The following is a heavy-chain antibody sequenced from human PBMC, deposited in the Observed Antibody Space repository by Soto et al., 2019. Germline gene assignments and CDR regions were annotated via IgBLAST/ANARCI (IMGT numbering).Heavy chain of an antibody. D-gene: IGHD6-13*01. CDR2: INHSGST. CDR1: GGSFSGYY. Sequence: PSETLSLTCAVYGGSFSGYYWSWIRQPPGKGLEWIGEINHSGSTNYNPSLKSRVTISVDTSKNQFSLKLSSVTAADTAVYYCARSRYSSSWYLLWWFDPWGQGTLVTVSS. V-gene: IGHV4-34*01. CDR3: ARSRYSSSWYLLWWFDP. J-gene: IGHJ5*02.